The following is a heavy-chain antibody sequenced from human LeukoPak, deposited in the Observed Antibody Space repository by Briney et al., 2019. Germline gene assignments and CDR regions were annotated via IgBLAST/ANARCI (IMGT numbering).Heavy chain of an antibody. V-gene: IGHV3-21*01. CDR2: ISTSSSYK. J-gene: IGHJ4*02. CDR3: ARHSDYDILTGPNDY. CDR1: GFTFSSYS. Sequence: GGSLRLSCAASGFTFSSYSMNWVRQAPGKGLEWVSSISTSSSYKYYADSLKGRSTISRDNAKNSLYLQMNSLGAEDTAVYYCARHSDYDILTGPNDYWGQGTLVTVSS. D-gene: IGHD3-9*01.